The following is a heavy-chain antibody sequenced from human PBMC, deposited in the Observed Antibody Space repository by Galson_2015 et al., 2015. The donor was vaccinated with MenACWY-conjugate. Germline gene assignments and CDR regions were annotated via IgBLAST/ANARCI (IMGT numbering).Heavy chain of an antibody. CDR2: IDPSDSYT. CDR3: ARSTYYDILTGYYLWFDP. CDR1: GYSFTSYW. Sequence: KPGESLRISCKGSGYSFTSYWISWVRQMPGKGLEWMGRIDPSDSYTNYSPTFQGHVTISADKSISTAYLQWSSLKASDTAMYYCARSTYYDILTGYYLWFDPWGQGTLVTVSS. D-gene: IGHD3-9*01. V-gene: IGHV5-10-1*01. J-gene: IGHJ5*02.